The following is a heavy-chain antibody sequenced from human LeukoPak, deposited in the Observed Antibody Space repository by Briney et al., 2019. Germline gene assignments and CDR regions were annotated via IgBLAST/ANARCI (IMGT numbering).Heavy chain of an antibody. J-gene: IGHJ4*02. CDR3: ARGRDDDVWGSYPTCFDY. V-gene: IGHV4-61*02. Sequence: SETLSLTCTVSGGSISSSSYYWGWIRQPAGKGLEWIGRIYNSGSTSYNPSLKSRVTISVDTSKNQFSLKLSSVTAADTAVYYCARGRDDDVWGSYPTCFDYWGQGTLVTVSS. D-gene: IGHD3-16*02. CDR2: IYNSGST. CDR1: GGSISSSSYY.